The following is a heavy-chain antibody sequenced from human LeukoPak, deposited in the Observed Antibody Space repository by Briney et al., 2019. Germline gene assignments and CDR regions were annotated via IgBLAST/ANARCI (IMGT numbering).Heavy chain of an antibody. J-gene: IGHJ5*02. CDR3: ARDQPQAKWIQLWFNQGPNWFDP. CDR1: GYTFINYG. D-gene: IGHD5-18*01. V-gene: IGHV1-18*01. Sequence: HRASVKVSCKASGYTFINYGISWVRRAPGQGLEWMGWISTYNGHTKYAQKLQGRVTMTTDTSTSTAYMELRSLRSDDTAVYYCARDQPQAKWIQLWFNQGPNWFDPWGQGTLVTVSS. CDR2: ISTYNGHT.